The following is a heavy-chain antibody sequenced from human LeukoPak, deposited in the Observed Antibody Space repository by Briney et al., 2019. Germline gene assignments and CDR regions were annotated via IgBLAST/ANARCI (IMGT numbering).Heavy chain of an antibody. CDR1: GGSISRHY. J-gene: IGHJ3*02. D-gene: IGHD4-17*01. V-gene: IGHV4-59*08. CDR3: ARLLNNDNAGDPDTFDM. CDR2: ISYSGGT. Sequence: SETLSLTCSASGGSISRHYWGWIRQPPGKGLEWIAYISYSGGTRYNPSFQSRVTISLDTSKTHFSLKLTSVTAADTAMYYCARLLNNDNAGDPDTFDMWGPGTMVTVSS.